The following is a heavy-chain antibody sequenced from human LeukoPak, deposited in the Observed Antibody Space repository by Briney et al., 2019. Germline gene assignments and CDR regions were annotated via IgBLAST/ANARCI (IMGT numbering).Heavy chain of an antibody. CDR3: ARERAGSKVTTY. D-gene: IGHD4-17*01. Sequence: PSETLSLTCTVSGGSISSSSYYWGWIRQPPGKGLEWIGSIYYSGSTYYNPSLKSRVTISVDTSKNQFSLKLSSVTAADTAVYYCARERAGSKVTTYWGQGTLVTVSS. V-gene: IGHV4-39*07. CDR2: IYYSGST. J-gene: IGHJ4*02. CDR1: GGSISSSSYY.